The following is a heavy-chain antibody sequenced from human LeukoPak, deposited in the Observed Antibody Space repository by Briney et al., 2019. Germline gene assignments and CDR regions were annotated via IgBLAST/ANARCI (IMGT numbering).Heavy chain of an antibody. CDR1: GGTFSTYE. J-gene: IGHJ6*02. CDR3: ARRSDTGVVPHHSYYCFDV. CDR2: IIPVLNIA. V-gene: IGHV1-69*04. D-gene: IGHD5-18*01. Sequence: GASVTVSCKASGGTFSTYEINWVRQAPGQGLEWVGRIIPVLNIANYAQRFQGRVTITADKSTNTAYMELSSLRSEDTATYYCARRSDTGVVPHHSYYCFDVWGQGTAVTVSS.